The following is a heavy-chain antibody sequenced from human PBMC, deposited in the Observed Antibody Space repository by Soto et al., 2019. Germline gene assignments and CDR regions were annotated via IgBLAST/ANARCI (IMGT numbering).Heavy chain of an antibody. CDR3: ARSGAGSGWL. Sequence: SETLSLTCTVSCDSVSSGLYYWSWSRQPPGKGLDWIGYIYNSGSTNYKSSLKSRITISVDTSKNQFSLKLTSVTAADTAVYYCARSGAGSGWLGGQGTLVTISS. CDR1: CDSVSSGLYY. D-gene: IGHD6-19*01. V-gene: IGHV4-61*01. J-gene: IGHJ4*02. CDR2: IYNSGST.